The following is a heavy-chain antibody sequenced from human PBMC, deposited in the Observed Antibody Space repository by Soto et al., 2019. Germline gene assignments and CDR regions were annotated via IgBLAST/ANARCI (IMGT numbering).Heavy chain of an antibody. D-gene: IGHD2-2*02. J-gene: IGHJ4*01. CDR3: ARGLLGYFSSTSCYTDDY. Sequence: SQTLSLTCAISGDSVSSNSAAWNWIRQSPSRGLEWLGRTYYRSKWYNDYAVSVKSRITINPDTSKNQFSLQLNSVTPEDTAVYYCARGLLGYFSSTSCYTDDYWGHGTLATDS. CDR2: TYYRSKWYN. CDR1: GDSVSSNSAA. V-gene: IGHV6-1*01.